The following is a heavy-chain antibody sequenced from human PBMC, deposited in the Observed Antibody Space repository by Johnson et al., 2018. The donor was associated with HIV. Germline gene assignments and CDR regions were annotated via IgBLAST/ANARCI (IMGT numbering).Heavy chain of an antibody. V-gene: IGHV3-30*04. CDR3: AGGITMKPPTAFDI. D-gene: IGHD3-22*01. J-gene: IGHJ3*02. Sequence: QVQLVESGGGVVQPGRSLRLSCAASGFTFSSYAMHWVRQAPGKGLEWVAVISYAGSNKYYADSVKGRFTISRDNSKNMLYLQMNSLSAEDTAVYYCAGGITMKPPTAFDIWGQGTVVTVS. CDR2: ISYAGSNK. CDR1: GFTFSSYA.